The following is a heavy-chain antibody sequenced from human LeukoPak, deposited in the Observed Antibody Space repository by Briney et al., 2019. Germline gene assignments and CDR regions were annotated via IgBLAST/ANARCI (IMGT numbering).Heavy chain of an antibody. V-gene: IGHV3-53*01. Sequence: PGGSVTLSHGPSWLSVSSKFVRPARLPAGGGREWVSVIYGGGSTYYADSVKGRFTISRDNSKNTLYLQMNSLRAEDTAVFYCATATGYGTSPDIWGQGTMVTVSS. CDR3: ATATGYGTSPDI. CDR1: WLSVSSKF. D-gene: IGHD6-13*01. CDR2: IYGGGST. J-gene: IGHJ3*02.